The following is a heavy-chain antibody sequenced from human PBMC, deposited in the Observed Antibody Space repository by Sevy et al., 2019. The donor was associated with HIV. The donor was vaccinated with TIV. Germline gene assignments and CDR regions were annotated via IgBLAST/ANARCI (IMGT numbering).Heavy chain of an antibody. Sequence: QTLSLTCAISGDSVSSNSAAWNWIRQSPSRGLEWLGRTYYRSKWYNDYAVSVKSRITINPDTSKNQFSLQLNSVIPEDTAVYYCARFGYSSGAYYYYGMDVWGQGTTVTVSS. CDR1: GDSVSSNSAA. V-gene: IGHV6-1*01. J-gene: IGHJ6*02. D-gene: IGHD6-19*01. CDR2: TYYRSKWYN. CDR3: ARFGYSSGAYYYYGMDV.